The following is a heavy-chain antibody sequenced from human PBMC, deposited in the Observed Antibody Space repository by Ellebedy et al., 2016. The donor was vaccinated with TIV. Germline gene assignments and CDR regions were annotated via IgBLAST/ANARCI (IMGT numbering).Heavy chain of an antibody. CDR3: ARDLGSGWDLVYAFDA. J-gene: IGHJ3*01. CDR1: GFTFSSYA. Sequence: PGGSLRLSCAASGFTFSSYAMNWVRQAPGKGLKWVSGISGSGGSTSYADSVKGRFTISRDNSKNTVYLQMNSLRADDTAVYYCARDLGSGWDLVYAFDAWGQGTMVTVSS. D-gene: IGHD6-19*01. CDR2: ISGSGGST. V-gene: IGHV3-23*01.